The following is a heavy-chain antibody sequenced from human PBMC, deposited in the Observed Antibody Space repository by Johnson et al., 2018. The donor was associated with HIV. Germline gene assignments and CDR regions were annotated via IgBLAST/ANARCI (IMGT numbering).Heavy chain of an antibody. CDR3: ARNYGSGTYFCNEAFDM. D-gene: IGHD3-10*01. J-gene: IGHJ3*02. Sequence: MQLVESGGGVVRPGGSLTPSCEASAFTFDDSGMSWVRQGPGKGPEWVSGINWNGESTGYAESVKGRFTIFRDNAKNSTYLEMNSLRVEDTALYYCARNYGSGTYFCNEAFDMWGQGTRVIVSS. CDR2: INWNGEST. V-gene: IGHV3-20*04. CDR1: AFTFDDSG.